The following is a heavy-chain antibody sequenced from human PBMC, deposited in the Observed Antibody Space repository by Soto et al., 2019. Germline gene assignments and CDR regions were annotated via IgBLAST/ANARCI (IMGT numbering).Heavy chain of an antibody. CDR2: ISGSGGST. J-gene: IGHJ4*02. Sequence: GGSLRLSCAASGFTFSSFAMNWVRQAPGKGLEWVSSISGSGGSTYYADSVKGRFTISRDNSKNTLYLQMNSLRAEDTAVYYCAKGSIARPSKGYNFDYWGQGTLVTVSS. D-gene: IGHD6-6*01. V-gene: IGHV3-23*01. CDR1: GFTFSSFA. CDR3: AKGSIARPSKGYNFDY.